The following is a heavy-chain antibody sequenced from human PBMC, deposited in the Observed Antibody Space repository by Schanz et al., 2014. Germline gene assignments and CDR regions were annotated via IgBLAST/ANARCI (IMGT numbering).Heavy chain of an antibody. Sequence: EVQLVESGGGLVQPGGSLRLSCAASGFSVGNKYMNWVRQAPGKGLEWVSTIGTSGGTNYAESVKGRFTISRDNSKNTLYLQMNSLRAEDTAVYYCARGGPAYYFDDWGQGTLVTVSS. CDR1: GFSVGNKY. CDR3: ARGGPAYYFDD. CDR2: IGTSGGT. J-gene: IGHJ4*02. V-gene: IGHV3-66*01.